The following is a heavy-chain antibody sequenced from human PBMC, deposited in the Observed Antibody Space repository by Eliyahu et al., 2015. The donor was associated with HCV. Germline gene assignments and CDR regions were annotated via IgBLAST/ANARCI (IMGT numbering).Heavy chain of an antibody. CDR1: GGSIXTYS. D-gene: IGHD6-19*01. Sequence: QVQLQESGPGLVKPSETLSLTCTVSGGSIXTYSWSWIRQPPGKGLEWIGYIHYSGSTNYNPSLKSRLTISVDTSKNQFSLNLTSVTAADTAMYYCASGGGGIAVTGTGGWFDPWGQGTLVTVSS. J-gene: IGHJ5*02. V-gene: IGHV4-59*01. CDR2: IHYSGST. CDR3: ASGGGGIAVTGTGGWFDP.